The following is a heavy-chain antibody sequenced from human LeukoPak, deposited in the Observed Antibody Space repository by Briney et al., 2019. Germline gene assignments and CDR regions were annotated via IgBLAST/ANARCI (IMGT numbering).Heavy chain of an antibody. D-gene: IGHD1-26*01. V-gene: IGHV3-33*06. J-gene: IGHJ4*02. CDR3: AEWEGNSEYYLDY. CDR1: GYIFRNYG. Sequence: GGSLRLSCAASGYIFRNYGMHWVRQAPGKGLEWLAVVNFDGRNKYYADSVKGRFTISRDDSKNTLYLQMNRLRPEDTGIYYCAEWEGNSEYYLDYWGQGTLVTVSS. CDR2: VNFDGRNK.